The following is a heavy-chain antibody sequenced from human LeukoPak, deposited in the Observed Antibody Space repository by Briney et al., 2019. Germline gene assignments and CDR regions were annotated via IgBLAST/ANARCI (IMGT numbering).Heavy chain of an antibody. CDR3: ERGPRATIFGVVIFGYWFDP. Sequence: PSETLSLTCAVYGGSFSGYYWSWIRQPPGKGLEWMGEINHSGSTNYNPSLKSRVTISVDTSKNQFSLKLSSVTAADTAVYYCERGPRATIFGVVIFGYWFDPWGQGTLVTVSS. D-gene: IGHD3-3*01. J-gene: IGHJ5*02. V-gene: IGHV4-34*01. CDR2: INHSGST. CDR1: GGSFSGYY.